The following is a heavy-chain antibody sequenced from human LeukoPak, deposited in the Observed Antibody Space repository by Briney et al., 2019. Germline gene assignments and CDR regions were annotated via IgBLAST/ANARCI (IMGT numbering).Heavy chain of an antibody. CDR3: VKGGSSSHNWFDP. CDR2: ISYDGSNK. Sequence: GGSLRLSCAASGFTLSSYGMHWVRQAPGKGLEWVAVISYDGSNKYYADSVKGRFTISRDNSRSTLDLQMHSLRIEDTAVYYCVKGGSSSHNWFDPWGQGILVTVSS. D-gene: IGHD6-13*01. V-gene: IGHV3-30*18. J-gene: IGHJ5*02. CDR1: GFTLSSYG.